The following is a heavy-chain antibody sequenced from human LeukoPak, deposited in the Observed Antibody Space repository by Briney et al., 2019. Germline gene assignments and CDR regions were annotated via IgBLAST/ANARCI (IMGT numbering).Heavy chain of an antibody. D-gene: IGHD6-19*01. V-gene: IGHV5-51*01. CDR2: NYLGDSDT. J-gene: IGHJ4*02. Sequence: GESLKISCKGSGYSFTNYWIGWVRQMPGKGLEWMGINYLGDSDTRYSPSFQGQVTISADKSISTAYLQWSSLKASDTAIYYCARHPSYTSGWPLDYWGQGTLVTVSS. CDR3: ARHPSYTSGWPLDY. CDR1: GYSFTNYW.